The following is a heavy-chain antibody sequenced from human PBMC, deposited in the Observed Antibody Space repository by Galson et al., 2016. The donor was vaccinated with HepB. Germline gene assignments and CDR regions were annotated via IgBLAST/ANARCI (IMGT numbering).Heavy chain of an antibody. CDR3: AKGGGSTWYISPHFVDP. D-gene: IGHD6-13*01. J-gene: IGHJ5*02. Sequence: SLRLSCAASGLTFSNYAMTWVRQAPGKGLEWVSSISGDTTTTYYADSVKGRFTISRDNSKNTFYLQMNSLGAEDTASYYCAKGGGSTWYISPHFVDPWGQGTLVTVSS. CDR1: GLTFSNYA. V-gene: IGHV3-23*01. CDR2: ISGDTTTT.